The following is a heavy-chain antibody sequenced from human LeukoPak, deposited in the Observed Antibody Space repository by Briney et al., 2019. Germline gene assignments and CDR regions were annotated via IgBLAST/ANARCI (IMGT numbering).Heavy chain of an antibody. CDR1: GFTFSDYN. D-gene: IGHD3-9*01. CDR2: ISRSGSTK. CDR3: ARESDDMGYFDY. V-gene: IGHV3-11*01. J-gene: IGHJ4*02. Sequence: GGSLRLSCAASGFTFSDYNMRWIRQAPGKGLEWVSSISRSGSTKYYADSVKGRFTISRDNAKNSLFLQMNSLRAEDTAVYYCARESDDMGYFDYWGQGTLVTVSS.